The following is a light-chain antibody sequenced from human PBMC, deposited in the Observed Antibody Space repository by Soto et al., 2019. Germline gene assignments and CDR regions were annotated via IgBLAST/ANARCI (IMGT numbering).Light chain of an antibody. CDR2: DVS. V-gene: IGLV2-14*01. CDR1: SSDVGGYNY. J-gene: IGLJ2*01. Sequence: QSALTQPASLSGSPGQSITISCTGTSSDVGGYNYVSWYQQHPGKAPKLMIYDVSNRPSGVSNRFSGSKSGNTASLTISGLQAEDEADYYCSSYTSSSTYVEFGGGTKLTVL. CDR3: SSYTSSSTYVE.